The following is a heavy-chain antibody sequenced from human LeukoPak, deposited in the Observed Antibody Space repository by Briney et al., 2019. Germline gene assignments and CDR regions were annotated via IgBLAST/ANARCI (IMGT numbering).Heavy chain of an antibody. D-gene: IGHD4-23*01. CDR1: GGTFSSYA. V-gene: IGHV1-69*05. CDR2: IIPIFGTA. CDR3: AREGYVTRYNTHWFDP. Sequence: SVKVSCKASGGTFSSYAISWVRQAPGQGLEWMGRIIPIFGTANYAQKFQGRVTITTDESTSTAYMELSCLRSEDTAVYYCAREGYVTRYNTHWFDPWGQGTLVTVSS. J-gene: IGHJ5*02.